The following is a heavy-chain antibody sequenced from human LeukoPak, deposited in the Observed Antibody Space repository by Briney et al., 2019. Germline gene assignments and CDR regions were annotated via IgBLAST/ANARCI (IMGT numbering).Heavy chain of an antibody. Sequence: GGSLRLSCAASGFTFSSYWMSWVRQGPGKGLEWVANRKQDGSEKYYVDSVKGRFTISRDNAKNSLYLQMNSLRAEDTAVYYCARDTRRYYDFWSGYSYNWFDPWGQGTLVTVSS. CDR3: ARDTRRYYDFWSGYSYNWFDP. J-gene: IGHJ5*02. D-gene: IGHD3-3*01. V-gene: IGHV3-7*01. CDR1: GFTFSSYW. CDR2: RKQDGSEK.